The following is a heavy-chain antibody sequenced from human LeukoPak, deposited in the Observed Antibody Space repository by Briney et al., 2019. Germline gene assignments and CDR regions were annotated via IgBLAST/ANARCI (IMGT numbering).Heavy chain of an antibody. D-gene: IGHD3-3*01. V-gene: IGHV3-23*01. J-gene: IGHJ4*02. CDR1: GFTFSSYA. Sequence: GGSVRLSCAASGFTFSSYAMRWARQAPGKGLEGFSVISGSGGSTYYADFVKGRFTIHSGHYKNTLYLQMNSLTPEDTAVYYCAKDRIRFLEWLLWGGYGYWGQGTLVTVSS. CDR3: AKDRIRFLEWLLWGGYGY. CDR2: ISGSGGST.